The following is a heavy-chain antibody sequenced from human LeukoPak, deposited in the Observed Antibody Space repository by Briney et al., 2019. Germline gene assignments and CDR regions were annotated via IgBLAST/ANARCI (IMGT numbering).Heavy chain of an antibody. Sequence: ASVKVSCKASGYTFTSYDINWVRQATGQGLERMGWMNPNSGNTGYAQKFQGRVTMTRNTSISTAYMGLSSLRSEDTAVYYCARKDRYSSAPPGVDYWGQGTLVTVSS. J-gene: IGHJ4*02. V-gene: IGHV1-8*01. D-gene: IGHD6-19*01. CDR1: GYTFTSYD. CDR2: MNPNSGNT. CDR3: ARKDRYSSAPPGVDY.